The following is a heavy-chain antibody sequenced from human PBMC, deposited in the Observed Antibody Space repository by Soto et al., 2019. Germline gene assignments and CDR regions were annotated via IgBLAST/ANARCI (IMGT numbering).Heavy chain of an antibody. Sequence: ASVKVSCKASGYTFTSYGINWVRQAPGQGLEWLGWISPYNDDTKYAQKLQGRVTMTTDTSSRTAYMALRSLSSDDTAVYFCARGAYSDIWGPPNSHYYGMDVWGNGTTVTVS. CDR2: ISPYNDDT. D-gene: IGHD2-15*01. J-gene: IGHJ6*04. CDR1: GYTFTSYG. CDR3: ARGAYSDIWGPPNSHYYGMDV. V-gene: IGHV1-18*01.